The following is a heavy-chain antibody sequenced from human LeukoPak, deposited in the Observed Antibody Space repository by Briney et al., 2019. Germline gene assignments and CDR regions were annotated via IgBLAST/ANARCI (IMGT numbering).Heavy chain of an antibody. V-gene: IGHV3-7*01. J-gene: IGHJ4*02. CDR2: IKQDGSEK. D-gene: IGHD6-19*01. CDR3: ASSGWYWASYYFDY. CDR1: GFSFSSYW. Sequence: TGGSLGLSCAASGFSFSSYWMSWVRQAPGKGLEWVANIKQDGSEKYYVDSVKGRFTISRDNAKDSLYLQMNSLRAEDTAVYYCASSGWYWASYYFDYWGQGTLVTVSS.